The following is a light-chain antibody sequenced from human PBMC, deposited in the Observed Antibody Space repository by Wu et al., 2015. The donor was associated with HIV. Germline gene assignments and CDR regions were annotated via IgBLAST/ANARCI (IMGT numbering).Light chain of an antibody. Sequence: EIVMTQSPATLSVSPGGRVTLSCRASQIIATNLAWYQQKPGQPPRLLIYDASNRATGIPARFSGSGSGTDFTLTISSLEPEDFAVYYCQQRSNWPRYSFGQGTKLEIK. CDR1: QIIATN. CDR3: QQRSNWPRYS. J-gene: IGKJ2*03. CDR2: DAS. V-gene: IGKV3-11*01.